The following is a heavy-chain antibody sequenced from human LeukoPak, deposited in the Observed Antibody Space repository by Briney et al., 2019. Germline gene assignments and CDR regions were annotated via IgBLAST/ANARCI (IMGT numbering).Heavy chain of an antibody. D-gene: IGHD6-13*01. CDR2: IYSGGST. V-gene: IGHV3-66*01. Sequence: QAGGSLRLSCAASGFTVSSNYMSWVRQAPGKGLEWVSVIYSGGSTYYADSVKGRFTISRDNSKNTLYLQVNSLRAEDTAVYYCATGLIAAGTFDYWGQGTLVTVSS. J-gene: IGHJ4*02. CDR3: ATGLIAAGTFDY. CDR1: GFTVSSNY.